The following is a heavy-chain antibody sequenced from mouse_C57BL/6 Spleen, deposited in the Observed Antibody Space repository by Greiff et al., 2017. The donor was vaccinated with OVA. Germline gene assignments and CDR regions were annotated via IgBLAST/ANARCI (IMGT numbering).Heavy chain of an antibody. Sequence: EVQLQQSGPELVKPGASVKISCKASGYTFTDYYMNWVKQSHGKSLEWIGDINPNNGGTSYNQKFKGKATLTVDKSSSTAYMELRSLTSEDSAVYYCASGVVARPYWGQGTLVTVSA. D-gene: IGHD1-1*01. CDR2: INPNNGGT. J-gene: IGHJ3*01. CDR1: GYTFTDYY. V-gene: IGHV1-26*01. CDR3: ASGVVARPY.